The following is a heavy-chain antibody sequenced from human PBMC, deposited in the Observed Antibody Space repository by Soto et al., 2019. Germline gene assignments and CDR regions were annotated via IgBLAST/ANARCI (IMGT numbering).Heavy chain of an antibody. CDR1: GFTFSTYG. V-gene: IGHV3-33*01. CDR3: GRDGALGDTAVVYS. D-gene: IGHD5-18*01. J-gene: IGHJ4*02. CDR2: IWYDGSNK. Sequence: QVQLVESGGGVVQPGKSLRLSCAASGFTFSTYGMHWVHQAPGKGLEWVAVIWYDGSNKYHGDSLKGRFTISRDNSKNTLYLQINNLRAEATAVYSCGRDGALGDTAVVYSWGQGTVVTVSS.